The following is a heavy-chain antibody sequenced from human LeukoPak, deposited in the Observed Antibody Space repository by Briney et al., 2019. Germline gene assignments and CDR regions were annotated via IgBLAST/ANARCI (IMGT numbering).Heavy chain of an antibody. Sequence: PSETLSLTCTVSGDSMRSYFWSWIRQPPGKGLEWIGYIYYSGSTNYNPSLKSRVTISVDTSKNQFSLKLSSVTAADTAVYYCARPRGIAVAGDAFDIWGQGTMVTVSS. CDR2: IYYSGST. V-gene: IGHV4-59*01. D-gene: IGHD6-19*01. CDR3: ARPRGIAVAGDAFDI. J-gene: IGHJ3*02. CDR1: GDSMRSYF.